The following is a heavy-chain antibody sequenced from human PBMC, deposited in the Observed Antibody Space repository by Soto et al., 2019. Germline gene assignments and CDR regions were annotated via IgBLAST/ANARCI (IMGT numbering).Heavy chain of an antibody. V-gene: IGHV3-11*03. CDR2: ISTSSSYT. CDR1: GFAFGDHY. J-gene: IGHJ4*02. CDR3: ARLRLTGYFDY. Sequence: GGALRLSYDASGFAFGDHYMTWIRQAPGKGLEWLSYISTSSSYTNYADSVKGRFTISRDNAMNSLYLQMNSLRAEDTAVYYCARLRLTGYFDYWGQGTLVTVSS.